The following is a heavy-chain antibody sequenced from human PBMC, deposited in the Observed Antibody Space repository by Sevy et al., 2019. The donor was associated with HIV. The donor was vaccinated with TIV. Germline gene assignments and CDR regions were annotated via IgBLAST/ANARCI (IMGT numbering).Heavy chain of an antibody. CDR1: GFIFSNYN. CDR2: ISSSSNDI. Sequence: GGSLRLSCAASGFIFSNYNMNWVRQAPGKGLEWVSSISSSSNDIYYADSVKGRFTISRDNSKNTLYLQMNSLRAEDTAVYYCATEGLSGYDAPFAYWGQGTLVTVSS. CDR3: ATEGLSGYDAPFAY. V-gene: IGHV3-21*04. J-gene: IGHJ4*02. D-gene: IGHD5-12*01.